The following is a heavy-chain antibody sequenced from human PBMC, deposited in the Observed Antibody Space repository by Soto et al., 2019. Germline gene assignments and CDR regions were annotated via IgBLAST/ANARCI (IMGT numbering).Heavy chain of an antibody. J-gene: IGHJ6*02. CDR2: IYYSGSA. D-gene: IGHD5-18*01. CDR3: AWRVGFGYYPSQMDL. V-gene: IGHV4-61*01. Sequence: SETLSLTCTVSGDSVTSVSDYWSWIRKPPGKGLEWIGYIYYSGSADYNPSLGSRVTISIDTSKNQFSLKLTSVTAADTAVYYCAWRVGFGYYPSQMDLWRQGTPVTV. CDR1: GDSVTSVSDY.